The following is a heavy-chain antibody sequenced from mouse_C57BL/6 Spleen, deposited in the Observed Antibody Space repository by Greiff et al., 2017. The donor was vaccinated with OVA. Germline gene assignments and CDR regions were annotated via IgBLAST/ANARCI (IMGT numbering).Heavy chain of an antibody. J-gene: IGHJ1*03. CDR1: GFTFSSYA. Sequence: EVQRVESGGGLVKPGGSLKLSCAASGFTFSSYAMSWVRQTPEKRLEWVATISDGGSYTYYPDNVKGRFTISRDNAKNNLYLQMSHLKSEDTAMYYCARGGCYGNHWYFDVWGTGTTVTVSS. V-gene: IGHV5-4*01. CDR3: ARGGCYGNHWYFDV. CDR2: ISDGGSYT. D-gene: IGHD2-1*01.